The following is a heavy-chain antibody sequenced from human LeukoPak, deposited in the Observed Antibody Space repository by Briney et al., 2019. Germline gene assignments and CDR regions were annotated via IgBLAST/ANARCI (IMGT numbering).Heavy chain of an antibody. CDR1: GFLFGNYY. CDR2: ISGNGADT. D-gene: IGHD5-18*01. V-gene: IGHV3-64*01. CDR3: AREFPGYSFGSFDS. J-gene: IGHJ4*02. Sequence: GSPRPPFCALGFLFGNYYLHWFRQAPGKGVGYFSGISGNGADTYYANSLRGRFRISRDNAKNTMFFQMDSLRIDDTAVYYCAREFPGYSFGSFDSWGQGTLVSVSS.